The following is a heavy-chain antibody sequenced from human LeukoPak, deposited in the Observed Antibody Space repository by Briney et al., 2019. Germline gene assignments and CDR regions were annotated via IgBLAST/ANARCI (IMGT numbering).Heavy chain of an antibody. J-gene: IGHJ4*02. CDR3: ARVPYYYDSSGYPDY. D-gene: IGHD3-22*01. V-gene: IGHV3-48*01. CDR2: ISSSSSTI. Sequence: GGSLRLPCAASGFTFSSYSMNWVRQAPGKGLEWVSYISSSSSTIYYADSVKGRFTISRDNAKNSLYLQMNSLRAEDTAVYYCARVPYYYDSSGYPDYWGQGTLVTVSS. CDR1: GFTFSSYS.